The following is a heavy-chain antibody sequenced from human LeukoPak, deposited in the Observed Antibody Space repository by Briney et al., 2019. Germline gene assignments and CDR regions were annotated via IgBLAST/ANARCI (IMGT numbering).Heavy chain of an antibody. Sequence: SQTLSLTCTVSGGSISSGDYYWRWIRQPPGKGLVWVRYIPYSGSTYYNPSLKSRVTRSLDTSKIQFSLKLSSGTAADTAVYYCARRDYSNGGFDYWGQGTLVTVSS. CDR3: ARRDYSNGGFDY. V-gene: IGHV4-30-4*01. J-gene: IGHJ4*02. D-gene: IGHD4-11*01. CDR2: IPYSGST. CDR1: GGSISSGDYY.